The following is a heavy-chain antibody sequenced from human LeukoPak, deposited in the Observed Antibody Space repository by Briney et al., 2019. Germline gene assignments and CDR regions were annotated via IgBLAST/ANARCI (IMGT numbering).Heavy chain of an antibody. CDR3: ARIYDSSGYWDAFDI. J-gene: IGHJ3*02. CDR1: GGSISSYY. CDR2: IYTSGST. Sequence: DPSETLSLTCTVSGGSISSYYWSWIRQPAGKGLEWIGRIYTSGSTNYNPSLKSRVTMSVDTSKNQFSLKLSSVTAADTAVYYCARIYDSSGYWDAFDIWGQGTMVTVSS. V-gene: IGHV4-4*07. D-gene: IGHD3-22*01.